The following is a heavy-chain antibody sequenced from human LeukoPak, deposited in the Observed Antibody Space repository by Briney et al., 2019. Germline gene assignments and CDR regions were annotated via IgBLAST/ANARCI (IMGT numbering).Heavy chain of an antibody. J-gene: IGHJ4*02. CDR1: GYSISSGYY. CDR2: IYHSGST. V-gene: IGHV4-38-2*02. D-gene: IGHD4-17*01. Sequence: SETLSLTCTVSGYSISSGYYWGWIRQPPGKGLEWIGSIYHSGSTYYNPSLKSRVTISVDTSKNQFSLKLSSVTAADTAVYYCARHFFTVNFDYWGQGTLVTVSS. CDR3: ARHFFTVNFDY.